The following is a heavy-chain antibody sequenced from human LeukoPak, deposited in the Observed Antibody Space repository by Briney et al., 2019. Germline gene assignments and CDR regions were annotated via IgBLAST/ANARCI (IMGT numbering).Heavy chain of an antibody. Sequence: PGGSLRLSCAASGFTVSSNYMSWVRQAPGKGLEWVSVIYSGGSTYYTDSVKGRFTISRDNSKNTLYLQMNSLRAEVTAVYYCARGGGYNSFDYWGQGTLVSVSS. J-gene: IGHJ4*02. CDR2: IYSGGST. CDR1: GFTVSSNY. V-gene: IGHV3-66*01. D-gene: IGHD5-24*01. CDR3: ARGGGYNSFDY.